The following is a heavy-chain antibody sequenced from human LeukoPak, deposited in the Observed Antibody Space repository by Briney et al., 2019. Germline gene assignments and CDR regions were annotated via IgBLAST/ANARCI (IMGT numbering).Heavy chain of an antibody. J-gene: IGHJ6*04. CDR2: IWYDGSKK. Sequence: RGSPSHFGAASAFTFSSFGMHWVRQAPGKGLEWVAVIWYDGSKKYYADSVKGRFTISRDNSKNTLYLQMNSLRAEDTAVYYCARVSNIRTFGMDVWAERPTLTVSS. V-gene: IGHV3-33*01. D-gene: IGHD3-16*01. CDR1: AFTFSSFG. CDR3: ARVSNIRTFGMDV.